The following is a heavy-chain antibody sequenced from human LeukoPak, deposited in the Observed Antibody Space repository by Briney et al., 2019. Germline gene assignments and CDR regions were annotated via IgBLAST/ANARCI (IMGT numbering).Heavy chain of an antibody. CDR1: GFTLSGYW. CDR3: AREGSIVPHQDLDS. CDR2: INSRGSDQ. D-gene: IGHD2-8*01. Sequence: GGSLRLSCEASGFTLSGYWMHWVRQAPGRGLEWVSSINSRGSDQYYADSVKGRFTISRDNAKNSLYLQMNSLRAEDTAVYYCAREGSIVPHQDLDSWGQGTLVTVSS. J-gene: IGHJ4*02. V-gene: IGHV3-21*01.